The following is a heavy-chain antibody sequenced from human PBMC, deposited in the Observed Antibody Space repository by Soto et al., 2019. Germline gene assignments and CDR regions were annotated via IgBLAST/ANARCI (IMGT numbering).Heavy chain of an antibody. D-gene: IGHD2-15*01. J-gene: IGHJ3*01. CDR3: ARGHEFGGNSDAFEV. V-gene: IGHV1-69*12. CDR2: ILPFFGTA. CDR1: GGSFRREA. Sequence: QVQLVQSGAEVKKPGSSVKVSCKASGGSFRREAISWVRQAPGQGPEWMGGILPFFGTADYAQKFQGRVTLTADVSTTTVYMELRSLRFEDTAVYYCARGHEFGGNSDAFEVWGQGTMVIVSS.